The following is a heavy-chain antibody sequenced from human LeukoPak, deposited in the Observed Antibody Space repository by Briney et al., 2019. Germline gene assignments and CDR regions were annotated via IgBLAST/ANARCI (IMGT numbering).Heavy chain of an antibody. Sequence: ASVKVSCKASGGTFSSYAISWVRQAPGQGLEWMGRIIPILGIANYAQKFQGRVTITADKSTSTAYMGLSSLRSEDTAVYYCARGLYYYGSGSYQPLGFYYYYGMDVWGQGTTVTVSS. CDR2: IIPILGIA. V-gene: IGHV1-69*04. CDR3: ARGLYYYGSGSYQPLGFYYYYGMDV. J-gene: IGHJ6*02. D-gene: IGHD3-10*01. CDR1: GGTFSSYA.